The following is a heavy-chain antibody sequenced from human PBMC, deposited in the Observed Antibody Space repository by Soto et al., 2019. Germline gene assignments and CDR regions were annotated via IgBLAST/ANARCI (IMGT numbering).Heavy chain of an antibody. CDR3: AIVGAPFLSSFDY. CDR2: INPSDGST. CDR1: GYTFTSYY. V-gene: IGHV1-46*03. J-gene: IGHJ4*02. D-gene: IGHD1-26*01. Sequence: QVQLVQSGAEVKKPGASVKVSCKASGYTFTSYYMNWVRQAPGQGLEWMGIINPSDGSTSYAQKFQGRLTMTRDTSTSTVYMELSSLRSEDTAVYYCAIVGAPFLSSFDYWGQGTLVTVSS.